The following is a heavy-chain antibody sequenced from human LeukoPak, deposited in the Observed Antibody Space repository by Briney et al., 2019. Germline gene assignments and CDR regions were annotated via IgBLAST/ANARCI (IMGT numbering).Heavy chain of an antibody. CDR2: ISSSSSYI. CDR3: ARVYCGGGCYSGYYGMDV. Sequence: GGSLRLSCAASGFTFSIYNMNWVRQAPGKGLEWVSSISSSSSYIYYADSLKGRFTISRDNAKNSLYLQMNSLRAKDTAVYYCARVYCGGGCYSGYYGMDVWGQGTTVTVSS. V-gene: IGHV3-21*01. J-gene: IGHJ6*02. D-gene: IGHD2-21*02. CDR1: GFTFSIYN.